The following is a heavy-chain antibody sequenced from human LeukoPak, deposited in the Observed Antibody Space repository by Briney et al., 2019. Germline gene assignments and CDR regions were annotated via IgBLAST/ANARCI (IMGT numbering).Heavy chain of an antibody. V-gene: IGHV4-59*01. J-gene: IGHJ4*02. CDR3: ARVGLWDYFDY. CDR2: IYYSGST. Sequence: SETLSLTCTVSGGSLSSYYWSWIRQPPGKGLEWIGYIYYSGSTNYNPSLKSRVTMSVDTSKNQFSLKLSSVTAADTAVYYCARVGLWDYFDYWGQGTLVTVSS. CDR1: GGSLSSYY. D-gene: IGHD5-18*01.